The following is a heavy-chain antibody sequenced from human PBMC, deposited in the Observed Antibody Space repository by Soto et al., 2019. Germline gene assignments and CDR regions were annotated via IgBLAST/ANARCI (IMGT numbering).Heavy chain of an antibody. CDR2: INPSGGST. J-gene: IGHJ4*02. V-gene: IGHV1-46*03. CDR3: AIIPTVTTLGY. CDR1: GYTFISYY. Sequence: ASVKVSCKASGYTFISYYMHWVRQAPGQGLEWMGIINPSGGSTSYAQKFQGRVTMTRDTSTSTVYMELSSLRSEDTAVYYCAIIPTVTTLGYWGQGTLVTVSS. D-gene: IGHD4-17*01.